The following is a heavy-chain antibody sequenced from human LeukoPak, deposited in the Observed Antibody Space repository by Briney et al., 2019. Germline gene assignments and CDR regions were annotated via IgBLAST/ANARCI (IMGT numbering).Heavy chain of an antibody. CDR2: IIPIFGTA. D-gene: IGHD5-24*01. CDR1: GYTFTSYG. Sequence: ASVKVSCKASGYTFTSYGISWVRQAPGQGLEWMGGIIPIFGTANYAQKFQGRVTITADESTSTAYMELSSLRSEGTAVYYCAPQDGYNPMPVDYWGQGTLVTVSS. J-gene: IGHJ4*02. CDR3: APQDGYNPMPVDY. V-gene: IGHV1-69*13.